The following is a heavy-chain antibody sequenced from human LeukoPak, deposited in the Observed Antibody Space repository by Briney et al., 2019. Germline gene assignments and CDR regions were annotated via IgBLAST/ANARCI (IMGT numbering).Heavy chain of an antibody. CDR2: IYYSGST. J-gene: IGHJ4*02. V-gene: IGHV4-30-4*08. Sequence: SETLSLTCTVSGGSISSGGYYWSWIRQHPGKGLEWIAYIYYSGSTYYNPSLKSRVTISVDTSKNQFSLKLSSVTAADTAVYYCARASHDSYYDSSGYHGYYFNYWGQGTLVTVSS. CDR1: GGSISSGGYY. CDR3: ARASHDSYYDSSGYHGYYFNY. D-gene: IGHD3-22*01.